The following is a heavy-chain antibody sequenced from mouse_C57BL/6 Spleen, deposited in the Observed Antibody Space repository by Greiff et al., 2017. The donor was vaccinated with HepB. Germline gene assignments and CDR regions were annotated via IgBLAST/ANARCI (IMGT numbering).Heavy chain of an antibody. CDR3: ARAGSNYYGSIPDY. V-gene: IGHV1-53*01. J-gene: IGHJ2*01. CDR2: INPSNGGT. D-gene: IGHD1-1*01. CDR1: GYTFTSYW. Sequence: QVQLQQPGTELVKPGASVKLSCKASGYTFTSYWMHWVKQRPGQGLEWIGNINPSNGGTNYNEKFKSKATLTVDKSSSTAYMQRSSLTSEDSAVYYCARAGSNYYGSIPDYWGQGTTLTVSS.